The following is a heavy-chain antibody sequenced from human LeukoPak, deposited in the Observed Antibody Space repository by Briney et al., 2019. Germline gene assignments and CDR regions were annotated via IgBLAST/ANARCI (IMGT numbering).Heavy chain of an antibody. D-gene: IGHD2-21*02. J-gene: IGHJ4*02. Sequence: ASVKVSCKASGYMFTGYYMHWVRQAPGQGLEWMGWINPNSGGTNYAQKFQGRVTMTRDTSISIAYMELSSLRSDDTAVYYCARGYCSGDCFTLFDYWGQGTLVTVSS. V-gene: IGHV1-2*02. CDR1: GYMFTGYY. CDR3: ARGYCSGDCFTLFDY. CDR2: INPNSGGT.